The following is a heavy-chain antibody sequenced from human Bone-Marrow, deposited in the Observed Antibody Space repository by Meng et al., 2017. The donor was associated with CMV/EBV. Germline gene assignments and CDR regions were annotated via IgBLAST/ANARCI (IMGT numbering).Heavy chain of an antibody. J-gene: IGHJ6*02. CDR1: GYTFTSYD. CDR3: ARADGYDFWSGYYKPYYYYGMDV. V-gene: IGHV1-8*03. Sequence: ASVKVSCKASGYTFTSYDINWVRQATGQGLEWMGWMNPNSGNTGYAQKFQGRVTITRNTSISTAYMELSSLRSEDTAVYYCARADGYDFWSGYYKPYYYYGMDVWGQGNTVNGAS. CDR2: MNPNSGNT. D-gene: IGHD3-3*01.